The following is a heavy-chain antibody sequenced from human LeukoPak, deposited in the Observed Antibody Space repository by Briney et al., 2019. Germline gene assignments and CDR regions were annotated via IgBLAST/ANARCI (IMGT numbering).Heavy chain of an antibody. CDR3: ARGYDSSGYQAYNWFDP. CDR2: IYTSGST. V-gene: IGHV4-4*07. J-gene: IGHJ5*02. CDR1: GGSISSYY. D-gene: IGHD3-22*01. Sequence: TSETLSLTCTVSGGSISSYYWSWIRQPAGKGLEWIGRIYTSGSTNYNPSLKSRVTMSVDTSKNQFSLKLSSVTAADTAVYYCARGYDSSGYQAYNWFDPWGQGTLVTVSS.